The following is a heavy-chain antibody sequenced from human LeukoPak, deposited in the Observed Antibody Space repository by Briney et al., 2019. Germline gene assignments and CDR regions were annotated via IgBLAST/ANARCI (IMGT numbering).Heavy chain of an antibody. D-gene: IGHD3-10*01. V-gene: IGHV4-59*08. J-gene: IGHJ4*02. Sequence: SETLSLTCTVSGGSISSYYWSWIRQPPGKGLEWIGYIYYSGSTNYNPSLKSRVTISVDTSKNQFSLKLSSVTAADTAVYYCARGPLYGSASYYFDYWGQGTLVTVSS. CDR2: IYYSGST. CDR3: ARGPLYGSASYYFDY. CDR1: GGSISSYY.